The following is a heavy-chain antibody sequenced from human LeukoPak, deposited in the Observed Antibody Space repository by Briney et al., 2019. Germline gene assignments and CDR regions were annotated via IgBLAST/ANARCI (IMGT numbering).Heavy chain of an antibody. CDR3: ARHTLYYGGNNWFDP. J-gene: IGHJ5*02. CDR1: GYTFTGYY. CDR2: INPNSGGT. Sequence: ASVKVSCKASGYTFTGYYIHWVRQAPGQGLEWMAWINPNSGGTNYTQKFQGRVSMTRDTSISTVYMDLSSLRSDDRAVYYCARHTLYYGGNNWFDPWGQGTLVTVSS. D-gene: IGHD4-23*01. V-gene: IGHV1-2*02.